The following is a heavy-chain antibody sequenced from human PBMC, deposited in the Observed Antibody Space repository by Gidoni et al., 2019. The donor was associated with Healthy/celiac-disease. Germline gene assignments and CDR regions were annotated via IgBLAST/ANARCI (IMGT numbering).Heavy chain of an antibody. Sequence: EVQLVESGGGLVKPGWSLRLSCAASGFTFSSYSMSWVRQAPGKGLEWVSSISSSSSYIYYADSVKGRFTISRDNAKNSLYLQMNSLRAEDTAVYYCARDRDSGEYFQHWGQGTLVTVSS. D-gene: IGHD3-10*01. V-gene: IGHV3-21*01. CDR3: ARDRDSGEYFQH. CDR1: GFTFSSYS. CDR2: ISSSSSYI. J-gene: IGHJ1*01.